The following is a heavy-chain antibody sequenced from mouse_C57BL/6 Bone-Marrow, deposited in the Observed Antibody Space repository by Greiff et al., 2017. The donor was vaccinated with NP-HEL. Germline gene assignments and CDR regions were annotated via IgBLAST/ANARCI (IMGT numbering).Heavy chain of an antibody. D-gene: IGHD2-1*01. CDR2: IDPETGGT. CDR3: TRRRSYGNYEN. Sequence: VQLQQSGAELVRPGASVTLSCKASGYTFTDYEMHWVKQTPVHGLEWIGAIDPETGGTAYNQKFKGKAILTADKSSSTAYMELRSLTSEDSAVYYCTRRRSYGNYENWGQGTLVTVSA. V-gene: IGHV1-15*01. J-gene: IGHJ3*01. CDR1: GYTFTDYE.